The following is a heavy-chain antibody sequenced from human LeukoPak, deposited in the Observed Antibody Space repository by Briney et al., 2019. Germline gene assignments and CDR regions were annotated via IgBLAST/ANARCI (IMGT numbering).Heavy chain of an antibody. V-gene: IGHV4-59*01. Sequence: KPSETLSLTCTVSGGSISSYYWSWIRQPPGKGLEWIGYIYYSGSTNYNPSLKSRVTISVDTSKNQFSLKLSSVTAADTAVYYCARVYAPYSSNHFDYWGQGTLVTVSS. D-gene: IGHD6-13*01. CDR3: ARVYAPYSSNHFDY. CDR1: GGSISSYY. CDR2: IYYSGST. J-gene: IGHJ4*02.